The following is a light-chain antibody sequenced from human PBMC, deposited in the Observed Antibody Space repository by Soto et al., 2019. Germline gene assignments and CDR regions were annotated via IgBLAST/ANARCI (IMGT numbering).Light chain of an antibody. CDR3: EQSFSVPHT. Sequence: DIPMTQSPSSLSASVGDRLTVTCRASQSMSTYLNWYQHKPRTAPKLLIYRASSLQSGVPSGFSGNGSGTDFTLTISSLQPEDFATYYCEQSFSVPHTFGGGTKVEIK. CDR1: QSMSTY. V-gene: IGKV1-39*01. CDR2: RAS. J-gene: IGKJ4*01.